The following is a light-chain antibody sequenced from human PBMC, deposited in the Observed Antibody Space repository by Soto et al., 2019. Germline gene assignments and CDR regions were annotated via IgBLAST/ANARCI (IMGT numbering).Light chain of an antibody. CDR2: GNT. V-gene: IGLV1-40*01. CDR3: QSYDSRLSAHVV. Sequence: QSVLTQPPSVSGAPGQRVTISCTGSSSNIGAGYDVHWYQQLPGTAPKLLIYGNTNRPSGVPDRFSGSKSVTSASLAITGLQAEDEADYYCQSYDSRLSAHVVFGGGTQLTVL. CDR1: SSNIGAGYD. J-gene: IGLJ2*01.